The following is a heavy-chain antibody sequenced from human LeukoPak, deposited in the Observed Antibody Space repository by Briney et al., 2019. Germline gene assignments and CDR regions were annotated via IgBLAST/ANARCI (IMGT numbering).Heavy chain of an antibody. CDR2: IYTSGST. J-gene: IGHJ6*03. CDR3: ARRGSGWSYYYYMDV. V-gene: IGHV4-61*02. Sequence: SETLSLTCTVSGGSISSGSYFWSWIRQPAGKGLEWIGRIYTSGSTNYNPSLKSRVTISVDTSKNQFSLKLSSVTAADTAVYYCARRGSGWSYYYYMDVWGKGTTVTISS. D-gene: IGHD6-19*01. CDR1: GGSISSGSYF.